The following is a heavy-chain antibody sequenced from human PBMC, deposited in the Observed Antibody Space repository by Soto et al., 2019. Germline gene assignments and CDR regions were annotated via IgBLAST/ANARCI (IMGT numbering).Heavy chain of an antibody. D-gene: IGHD3-16*01. CDR3: ARAGRYSNYGGGRYYFYYGMDV. CDR1: GDTFSNFA. J-gene: IGHJ6*02. Sequence: RASVKVSCKASGDTFSNFAFNWVRLAPGQGLEWMGGINAIFGTTNFAQQFQGRITITADESTSTVYMELNSLRSEDTAVYYCARAGRYSNYGGGRYYFYYGMDVWGQGTTVTVSS. CDR2: INAIFGTT. V-gene: IGHV1-69*13.